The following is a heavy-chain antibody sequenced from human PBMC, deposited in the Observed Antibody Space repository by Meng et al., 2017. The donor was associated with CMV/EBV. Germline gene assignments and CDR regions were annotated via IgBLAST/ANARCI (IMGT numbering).Heavy chain of an antibody. CDR3: ARVGGGNTYYYYGMDV. CDR1: GFTFSSYS. CDR2: ISSSSSYI. D-gene: IGHD4-23*01. Sequence: GESLKISCAASGFTFSSYSMNWVRQAPGKGLEWVSSISSSSSYIYYADSVKGRFTISRDSAKNSLYLQMNSLRAEDTAVYYCARVGGGNTYYYYGMDVWGQGTTVTVSS. V-gene: IGHV3-21*01. J-gene: IGHJ6*02.